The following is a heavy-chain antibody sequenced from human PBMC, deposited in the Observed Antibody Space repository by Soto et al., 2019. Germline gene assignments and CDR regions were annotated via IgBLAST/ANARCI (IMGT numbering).Heavy chain of an antibody. J-gene: IGHJ6*02. V-gene: IGHV3-33*01. D-gene: IGHD3-10*01. Sequence: HPGGSLRLSCAASGFTFSNYGMHWVRQAPGKGLEWVAVIWYDGSNKYYAGSVKGRFTISRDNSKNTLYLQMNSLRAEDTAVYYCARTMVRGVIITPGYGMDVWGQGTTVTVSS. CDR2: IWYDGSNK. CDR1: GFTFSNYG. CDR3: ARTMVRGVIITPGYGMDV.